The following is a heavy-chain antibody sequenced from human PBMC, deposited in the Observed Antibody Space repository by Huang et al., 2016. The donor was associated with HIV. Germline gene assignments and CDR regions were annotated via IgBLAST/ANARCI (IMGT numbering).Heavy chain of an antibody. D-gene: IGHD3-10*01. CDR1: GFSFDSFA. J-gene: IGHJ5*02. CDR3: VRENYGSGSTLHWFDP. V-gene: IGHV3-21*01. Sequence: DVQLVESGGGLVKPGGSLRLSCTASGFSFDSFAMHWVRQAAGKGLEWVASIMASSSFKDDAVSLTGRFTVSRDNAKNSLYLQMNSLRPEDTAVYYCVRENYGSGSTLHWFDPWGQGTLVTVSS. CDR2: IMASSSFK.